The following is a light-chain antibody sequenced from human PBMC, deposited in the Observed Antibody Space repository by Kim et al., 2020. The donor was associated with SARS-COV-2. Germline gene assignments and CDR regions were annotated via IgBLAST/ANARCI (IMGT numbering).Light chain of an antibody. CDR1: QSVSTN. CDR2: GAS. J-gene: IGKJ4*01. V-gene: IGKV3-15*01. CDR3: QQYNDWPLT. Sequence: EIVMTQSPATLSVSPGERATLSCRASQSVSTNLAWYQQKPGQAPRLLIYGASTRATGIPARFSGSGSGTEFTLTISSLQSEDLALYFCQQYNDWPLTFGGGTKLEI.